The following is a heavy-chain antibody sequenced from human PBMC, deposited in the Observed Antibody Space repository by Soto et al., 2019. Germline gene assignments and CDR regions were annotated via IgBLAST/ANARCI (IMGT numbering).Heavy chain of an antibody. D-gene: IGHD3-3*01. CDR2: IYYSGST. CDR1: GGSISSYY. Sequence: SWALSVMSTVAGGSISSYYWSWIRQPPGKGLKWIGYIYYSGSTNDNPSLKSRVNISVDTSKNQFSLKLGSVTAADTAVYYCARGHDFWSGYWYWGQGPLVPVS. CDR3: ARGHDFWSGYWY. V-gene: IGHV4-59*01. J-gene: IGHJ4*02.